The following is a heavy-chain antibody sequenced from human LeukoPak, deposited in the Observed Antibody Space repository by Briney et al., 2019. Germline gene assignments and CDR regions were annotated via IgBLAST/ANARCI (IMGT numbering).Heavy chain of an antibody. Sequence: PGGSLRLSCAASGFTFSSYGMHWVRQAPGKGLEWVAVISYDGSNKYYADSVKGRFTISRDNSKNTLYLQMNSLRGEDTAIYYCAKSLVRWAFDYWGQGTLVTVSS. V-gene: IGHV3-30*18. CDR1: GFTFSSYG. J-gene: IGHJ4*02. CDR2: ISYDGSNK. D-gene: IGHD4-23*01. CDR3: AKSLVRWAFDY.